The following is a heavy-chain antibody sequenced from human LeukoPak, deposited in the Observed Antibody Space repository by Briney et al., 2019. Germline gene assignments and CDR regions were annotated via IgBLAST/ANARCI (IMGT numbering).Heavy chain of an antibody. CDR1: GFTFSSYG. V-gene: IGHV3-33*01. CDR3: AREIRGDYYYYGMDV. J-gene: IGHJ6*02. Sequence: PGRSPRLSCAASGFTFSSYGMHWVRQAPGKGLEWVAVIWYDGSNKYYADSVKGRFTISRDNSKNTLYLQMNSLRAEDTAVYYCAREIRGDYYYYGMDVWGQGATVTVSS. CDR2: IWYDGSNK.